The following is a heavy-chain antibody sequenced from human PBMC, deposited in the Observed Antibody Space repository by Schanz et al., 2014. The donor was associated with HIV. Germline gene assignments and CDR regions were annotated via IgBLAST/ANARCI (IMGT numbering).Heavy chain of an antibody. Sequence: QVQLHQWGAGLLKPSETLSLTCAVYGGSFSAYYWSWIRQPPGKGLEWIGEINHRGITNYNPSLESRVTISMDTSKNQFSLKLNSATAADTATYYCARGPWAGSGSYPLDYWGQGTLVIVSS. J-gene: IGHJ4*02. D-gene: IGHD3-10*01. CDR3: ARGPWAGSGSYPLDY. CDR1: GGSFSAYY. CDR2: INHRGIT. V-gene: IGHV4-34*01.